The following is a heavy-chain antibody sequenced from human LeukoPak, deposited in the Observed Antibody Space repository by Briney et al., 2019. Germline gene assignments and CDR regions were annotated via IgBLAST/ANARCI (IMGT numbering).Heavy chain of an antibody. V-gene: IGHV3-15*01. J-gene: IGHJ4*02. CDR3: TTFDY. CDR2: IKSKTDGSTT. Sequence: GGSLRLSCAASGFTFSNAWMSWVRQAPGKGLEWVGRIKSKTDGSTTDYAAPVKGIFTISRDDSKNTLYPQMNSLKTEDTAVHYCTTFDYWGQGTLVTVSS. CDR1: GFTFSNAW.